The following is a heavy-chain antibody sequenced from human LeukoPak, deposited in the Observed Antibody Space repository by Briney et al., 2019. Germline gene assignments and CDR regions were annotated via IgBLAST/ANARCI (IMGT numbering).Heavy chain of an antibody. CDR2: INPNSGGT. D-gene: IGHD5-12*01. J-gene: IGHJ4*02. CDR1: GYTFTGYY. V-gene: IGHV1-2*02. Sequence: ASVKVSCKASGYTFTGYYMHWVRQAPGQGLEWMGWINPNSGGTNYAQKFQGRVTMTRDMSTSTVYMELSSLRSEDTAVYYCARDGVDIVATVTGGFDYWGQGTLVTVSS. CDR3: ARDGVDIVATVTGGFDY.